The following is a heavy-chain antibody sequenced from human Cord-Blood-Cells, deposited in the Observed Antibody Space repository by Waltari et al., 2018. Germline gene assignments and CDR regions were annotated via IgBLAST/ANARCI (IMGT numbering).Heavy chain of an antibody. D-gene: IGHD4-4*01. Sequence: QLQLQESGSGLVKPSQTLSLTCAVSGGSISIGGYSWSWIRQPPGKGLEWIGYIYHSWRTYHNPSLTSRVTISVDRSKNQFSPKLSAVTAGDTAVYYCARLHDYSNYYYYGMDVWGQGTTVTVSS. CDR3: ARLHDYSNYYYYGMDV. V-gene: IGHV4-30-2*01. CDR1: GGSISIGGYS. J-gene: IGHJ6*02. CDR2: IYHSWRT.